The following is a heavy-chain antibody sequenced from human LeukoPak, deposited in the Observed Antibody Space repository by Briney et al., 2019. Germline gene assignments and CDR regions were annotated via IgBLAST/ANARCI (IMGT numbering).Heavy chain of an antibody. CDR1: GGSFSGYY. V-gene: IGHV4-34*01. D-gene: IGHD3-10*01. CDR3: AGLWFGESPVDY. Sequence: SETLSLTCAVYGGSFSGYYWSWIRQPPGKGLEWIGEINHSGSTNYNPSLKSRVTISVDTSKNQFSLKLSSVTAADTAVYYCAGLWFGESPVDYWGQGTLVTVSS. J-gene: IGHJ4*02. CDR2: INHSGST.